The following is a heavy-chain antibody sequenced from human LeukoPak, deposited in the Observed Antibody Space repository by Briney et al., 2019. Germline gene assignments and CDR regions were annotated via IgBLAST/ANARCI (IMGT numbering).Heavy chain of an antibody. D-gene: IGHD2-21*02. Sequence: ASVKVSCKASGYTFTSYDINWVRQATGQGLEWMGWMNPNSGNTGYAQKFQGRVTMTRNTSISTAYMELSSLRSEDTAVYYCARGRVGSIPRFVVVTAINPFCYFDYWGQGTLVTVSS. CDR3: ARGRVGSIPRFVVVTAINPFCYFDY. CDR1: GYTFTSYD. J-gene: IGHJ4*02. CDR2: MNPNSGNT. V-gene: IGHV1-8*01.